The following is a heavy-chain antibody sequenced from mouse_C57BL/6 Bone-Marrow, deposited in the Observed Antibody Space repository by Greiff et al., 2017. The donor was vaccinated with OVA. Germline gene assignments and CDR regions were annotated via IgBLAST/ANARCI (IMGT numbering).Heavy chain of an antibody. CDR2: ISNGGGST. J-gene: IGHJ3*01. Sequence: EVQGVESGGGLVQPGGSLKLSCAASGFTFSDYYMYWVRQTPEKRLEWVAYISNGGGSTYYPDTVKGRFTISRDNAKNTLYLQMSRLKSEDTAMYYCARRGWAWFAYWGQGTLVTVSA. CDR1: GFTFSDYY. V-gene: IGHV5-12*01. CDR3: ARRGWAWFAY. D-gene: IGHD2-3*01.